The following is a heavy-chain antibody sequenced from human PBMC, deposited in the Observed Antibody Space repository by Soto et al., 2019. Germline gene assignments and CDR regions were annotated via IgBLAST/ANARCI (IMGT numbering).Heavy chain of an antibody. CDR2: INAGNGDT. CDR3: ARGRGGSSWYSGPDD. CDR1: GYTFTSYA. J-gene: IGHJ4*02. Sequence: ASVKVSCKASGYTFTSYAMHWVRQAPGQRLEWMGWINAGNGDTKYSQRFQGRVTITRGTSASTAYMELSSLRSEDTAVYYCARGRGGSSWYSGPDDWGQGTLVTVSS. D-gene: IGHD6-13*01. V-gene: IGHV1-3*01.